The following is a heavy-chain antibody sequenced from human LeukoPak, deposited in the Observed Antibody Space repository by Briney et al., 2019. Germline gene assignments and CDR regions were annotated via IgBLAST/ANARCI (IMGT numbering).Heavy chain of an antibody. V-gene: IGHV4-59*08. CDR3: ARLGLGYCSSTSCPGAFDI. D-gene: IGHD2-2*01. CDR2: IYYSGST. J-gene: IGHJ3*02. CDR1: GGSISSYY. Sequence: SETLSLTCTVSGGSISSYYWSWIRQPPGKGLEWIGYIYYSGSTNYNPSLKSRVTISVDTSKNQFSLKLSSVTAADTAVYYCARLGLGYCSSTSCPGAFDIWGQGTMVTVSS.